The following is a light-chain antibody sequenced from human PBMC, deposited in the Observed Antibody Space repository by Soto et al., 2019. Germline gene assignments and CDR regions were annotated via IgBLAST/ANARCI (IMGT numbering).Light chain of an antibody. CDR3: QQYNHWPPLT. CDR2: GAS. J-gene: IGKJ4*01. CDR1: QSVGRN. V-gene: IGKV3-15*01. Sequence: EIVMTQSPATLSVSPGERATLSCRASQSVGRNLAWYQQKPGQAPRPLMYGASTRATGIPARFSGSGSGTEFTLTISSLQSEDFAIYSCQQYNHWPPLTFGGGTKVEIK.